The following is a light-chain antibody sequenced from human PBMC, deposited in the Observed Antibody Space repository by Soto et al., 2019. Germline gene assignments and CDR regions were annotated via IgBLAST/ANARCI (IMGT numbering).Light chain of an antibody. CDR1: SSDVGGYNY. CDR3: CSYACSRIFVV. CDR2: EVS. J-gene: IGLJ2*01. Sequence: QSALTQPASVSGSPGQSITISCTGTSSDVGGYNYVSWYQQHPGKAPKLMIYEVSNRPSGVSNRFSGSKSGNTASLTISGLQAEDEADYYCCSYACSRIFVVFGGGTKLTVL. V-gene: IGLV2-14*01.